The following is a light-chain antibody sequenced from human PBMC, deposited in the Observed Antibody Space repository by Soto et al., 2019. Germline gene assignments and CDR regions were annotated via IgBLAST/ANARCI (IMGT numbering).Light chain of an antibody. CDR2: GAS. Sequence: AIRMTQSPSSFSASTGDRVTITCRASQDISSFLAWYQQKPGKAPKLLIYGASILQSGVPSRFSGSGSGTNFTLTINYLQSEDFASYSCQQYYSYPLYTFGQGTKVEIK. V-gene: IGKV1-8*01. J-gene: IGKJ2*01. CDR3: QQYYSYPLYT. CDR1: QDISSF.